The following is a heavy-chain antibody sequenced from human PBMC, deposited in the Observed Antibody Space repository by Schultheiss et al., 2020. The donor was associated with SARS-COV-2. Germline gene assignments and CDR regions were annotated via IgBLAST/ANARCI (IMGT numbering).Heavy chain of an antibody. CDR1: GGTFSSYA. V-gene: IGHV1-69*13. CDR3: ARNGDYDDYYYYYGMDV. Sequence: SVKVSCKASGGTFSSYAISWVRQAPGQGLEWMGGIIPIFGTANYAQKFQGRVTITADESTSTAYMELSSLRSEDMVVYYCARNGDYDDYYYYYGMDVWGQGTTVTVSS. CDR2: IIPIFGTA. D-gene: IGHD4-17*01. J-gene: IGHJ6*02.